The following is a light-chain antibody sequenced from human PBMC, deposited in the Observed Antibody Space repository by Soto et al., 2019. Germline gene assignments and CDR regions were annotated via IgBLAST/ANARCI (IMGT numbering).Light chain of an antibody. Sequence: DIQMTQSLSSLSASVGDTVTNTCRASQSISNSLSWYQQKPGKAPKFLIYVASTLQRGVPSRFSGSGSGTDFTLTISSLQPEDVATYYCQQTFSPPYTFGQGTKLEIK. J-gene: IGKJ2*01. V-gene: IGKV1-39*01. CDR3: QQTFSPPYT. CDR1: QSISNS. CDR2: VAS.